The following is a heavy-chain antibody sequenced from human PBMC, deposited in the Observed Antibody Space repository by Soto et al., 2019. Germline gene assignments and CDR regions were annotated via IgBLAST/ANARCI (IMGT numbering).Heavy chain of an antibody. J-gene: IGHJ6*02. CDR3: ATFTVTNYYYYYYGMDV. CDR1: GFTVSTNY. Sequence: GGSLRLSCAASGFTVSTNYMSWVRQPPGKGLEWVSVIYSGGTTYYADSVKGRLTISRDNSKNTLYLQMNSLRAEDTAVYYCATFTVTNYYYYYYGMDVWGQGTTVTVSS. V-gene: IGHV3-53*01. CDR2: IYSGGTT. D-gene: IGHD4-4*01.